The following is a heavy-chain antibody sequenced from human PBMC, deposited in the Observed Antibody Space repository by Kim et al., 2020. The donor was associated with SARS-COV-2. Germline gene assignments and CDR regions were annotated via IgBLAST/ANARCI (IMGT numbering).Heavy chain of an antibody. D-gene: IGHD3-22*01. CDR1: GYTFTSYY. Sequence: ASVKVSCKASGYTFTSYYMHWVRQAPGQGLEWMGIINPSGGSTSYAQKFQGRVTMTRDTSTSTVYMELSSLRSEDTAVYYCARDQAPENYYDRWFDPWGQGTLVTVSS. V-gene: IGHV1-46*01. CDR3: ARDQAPENYYDRWFDP. J-gene: IGHJ5*02. CDR2: INPSGGST.